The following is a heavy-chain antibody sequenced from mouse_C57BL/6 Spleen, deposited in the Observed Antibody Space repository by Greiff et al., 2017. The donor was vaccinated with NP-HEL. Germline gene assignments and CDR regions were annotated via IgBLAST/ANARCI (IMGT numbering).Heavy chain of an antibody. V-gene: IGHV1-18*01. Sequence: VQLKQSGPELVKPGASVKIPCKASGYTFTDYNMDWVKQSHGKSLEWIGDINPNNGGTIYNQKFKGKATLTVDKSSSTAYMELRSLTSEDTAVYYCARGWDGEGAWFAYWGQGTLVTVSA. CDR3: ARGWDGEGAWFAY. CDR2: INPNNGGT. J-gene: IGHJ3*01. CDR1: GYTFTDYN. D-gene: IGHD4-1*01.